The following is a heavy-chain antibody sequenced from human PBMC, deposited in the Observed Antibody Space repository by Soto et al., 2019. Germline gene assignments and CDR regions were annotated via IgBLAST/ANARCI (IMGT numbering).Heavy chain of an antibody. CDR3: ARHQIGMYSSGWYADAFDI. V-gene: IGHV5-10-1*01. CDR1: GYSFTSYW. Sequence: LGESLKISCKGSGYSFTSYWISWVRQMPGKGLEWMGRIDPSDSYTNYSPSFQGHVTISADKSISTAYLQWSSLKASDTAMYYYARHQIGMYSSGWYADAFDIWGQGTMVTVSS. J-gene: IGHJ3*02. CDR2: IDPSDSYT. D-gene: IGHD6-19*01.